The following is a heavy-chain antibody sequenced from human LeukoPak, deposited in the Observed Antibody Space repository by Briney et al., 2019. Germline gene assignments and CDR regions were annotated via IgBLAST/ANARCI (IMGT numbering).Heavy chain of an antibody. J-gene: IGHJ4*02. CDR1: GGSISSYY. Sequence: SETLSLTCTVSGGSISSYYWCWIRQPPGKGLEWIGYIYYSGSTNYNPSLKSRVTISVDTSKNQFALKLSSVTAADTAVYYCASLGYCSSTSCFDYWGQGTLVTVSS. CDR2: IYYSGST. V-gene: IGHV4-59*01. D-gene: IGHD2-2*01. CDR3: ASLGYCSSTSCFDY.